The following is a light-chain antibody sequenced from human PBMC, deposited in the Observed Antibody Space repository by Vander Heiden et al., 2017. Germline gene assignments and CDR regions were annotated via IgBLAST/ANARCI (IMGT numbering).Light chain of an antibody. Sequence: EIVLTQSPAPLSVSPGERISLSSGASQSVGRSVAWYQQRPGQAHRLLIYDASDRATGVPARFSVSGSGTDFTLTISGLESEDFAVYYCQQRINWPPSLTFGGGTKVQIK. J-gene: IGKJ4*01. CDR1: QSVGRS. V-gene: IGKV3-11*01. CDR2: DAS. CDR3: QQRINWPPSLT.